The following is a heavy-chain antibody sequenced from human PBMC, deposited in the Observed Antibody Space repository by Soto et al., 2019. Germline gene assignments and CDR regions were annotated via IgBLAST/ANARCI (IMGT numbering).Heavy chain of an antibody. Sequence: SGPTLVNPTQTLTLTCTFSGFSLTTGGVGVGWIRQPPGKALECLALIYWDNDKRYSPSLKTRLTITKDTSKNQVVLTMTNMDPVDTATYYCAHTRTIAVAAPFDSWGQGTLVTVSS. J-gene: IGHJ4*02. D-gene: IGHD6-19*01. CDR1: GFSLTTGGVG. CDR3: AHTRTIAVAAPFDS. V-gene: IGHV2-5*02. CDR2: IYWDNDK.